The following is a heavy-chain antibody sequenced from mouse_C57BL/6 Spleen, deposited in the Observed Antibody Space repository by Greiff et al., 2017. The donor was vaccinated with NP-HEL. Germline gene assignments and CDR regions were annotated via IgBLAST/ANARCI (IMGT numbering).Heavy chain of an antibody. Sequence: VQLQQSGAELARPGASVKLSCKASGYTFTSYGISWVKQRTGQGLEWIGEIYPRSGNTYYNEKFKGKATLTADKSSSTAYMELRSLTSEDSAVYFCGGYDYDGAWFAYWGQGTLVTVSA. D-gene: IGHD2-4*01. CDR1: GYTFTSYG. J-gene: IGHJ3*01. V-gene: IGHV1-81*01. CDR3: GGYDYDGAWFAY. CDR2: IYPRSGNT.